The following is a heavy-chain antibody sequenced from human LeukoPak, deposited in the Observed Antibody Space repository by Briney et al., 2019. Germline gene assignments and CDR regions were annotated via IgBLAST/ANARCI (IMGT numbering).Heavy chain of an antibody. Sequence: PSETLSLTCTVSGGSISSSSYYWGWIRQPPGKGLEWIGYIYYSGSTNYNPSLKSRVTISVDTSKNQLSLKLSSVTAADTAVYYCARITGYCSSTSCPNWFDPWGQGTLVTVSS. CDR2: IYYSGST. CDR3: ARITGYCSSTSCPNWFDP. J-gene: IGHJ5*02. D-gene: IGHD2-2*01. CDR1: GGSISSSSYY. V-gene: IGHV4-61*05.